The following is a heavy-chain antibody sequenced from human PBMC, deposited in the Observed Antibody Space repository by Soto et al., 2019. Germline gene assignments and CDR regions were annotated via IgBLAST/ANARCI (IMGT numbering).Heavy chain of an antibody. CDR3: ARGYDFWSGYPVFDY. D-gene: IGHD3-3*01. CDR2: ISAYNGDT. CDR1: GYTFTSYG. V-gene: IGHV1-18*01. J-gene: IGHJ4*02. Sequence: GASVKVSCKASGYTFTSYGISWVRQAPGQGLEWMGWISAYNGDTNYAQNLQGRVTMTTDTSTSTAYMELRSLRSDDTAVYYCARGYDFWSGYPVFDYWGQGTLVTVSS.